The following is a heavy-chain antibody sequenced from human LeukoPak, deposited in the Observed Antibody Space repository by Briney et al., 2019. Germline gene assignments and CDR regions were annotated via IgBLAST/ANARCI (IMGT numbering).Heavy chain of an antibody. V-gene: IGHV4-59*01. CDR1: GASISNY. J-gene: IGHJ6*03. D-gene: IGHD2-2*01. CDR2: IYYSGTT. CDR3: ALAHCSRTNCYDLDYFYSYMDV. Sequence: SETLSHTCSVSGASISNYWTWIRQPPGKGLEWIGNIYYSGTTNYNPSLKSRVTISVDRSKKQFSLNLISVTAADTAVYFCALAHCSRTNCYDLDYFYSYMDVWGKGTTVTVSS.